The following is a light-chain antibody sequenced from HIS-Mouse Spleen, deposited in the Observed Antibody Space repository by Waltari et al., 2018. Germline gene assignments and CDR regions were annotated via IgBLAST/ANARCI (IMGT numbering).Light chain of an antibody. CDR1: SSNTGSTY. CDR3: AAWDDSLSGPV. J-gene: IGLJ3*02. CDR2: RNN. Sequence: QSVLTQPPSASGTPGQRVTISSSGSSSNTGSTYVYWYQQLPGTAPKLLIYRNNQRPSGVPDRFSGSKSGTSASLAISGLRSEDEADYYCAAWDDSLSGPVFGGGTKLTVL. V-gene: IGLV1-47*01.